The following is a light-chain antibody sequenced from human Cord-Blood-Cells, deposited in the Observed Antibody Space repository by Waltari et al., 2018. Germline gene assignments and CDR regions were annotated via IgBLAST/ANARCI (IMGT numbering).Light chain of an antibody. CDR3: QQYNSYSLT. CDR1: QSISSW. J-gene: IGKJ3*01. Sequence: EIQMTQSPSTLSASVEDRVTITCRASQSISSWLAWYQQKPGKAPKLLIYDASSLESGVPSRFSGSGSGTEFTLTISSLQPDDFATYYCQQYNSYSLTFGPGTKVDIK. V-gene: IGKV1-5*01. CDR2: DAS.